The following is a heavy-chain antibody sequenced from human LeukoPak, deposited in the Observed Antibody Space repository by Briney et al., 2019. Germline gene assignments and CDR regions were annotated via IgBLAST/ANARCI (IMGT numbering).Heavy chain of an antibody. Sequence: SETLSLTCTVSGGSITTYYWSWIRQPPGKGLEWIGYIYYSGSTNYNPSLKSRVTISVDTSKNQFSLKLSSVTAADTAVYYCASSIVAGTKRGYNWFDPWGQGTLVTVSS. D-gene: IGHD6-19*01. V-gene: IGHV4-59*08. CDR3: ASSIVAGTKRGYNWFDP. J-gene: IGHJ5*02. CDR1: GGSITTYY. CDR2: IYYSGST.